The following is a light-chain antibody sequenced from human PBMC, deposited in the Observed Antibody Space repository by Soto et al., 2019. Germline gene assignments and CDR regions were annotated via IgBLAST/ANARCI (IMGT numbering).Light chain of an antibody. CDR2: STN. CDR3: LLYYGGQLGV. Sequence: QAVVTQEPSLTVSPGGTVTLTCAVYIGAVTSSNYPNWFQQKPGQAPRALIYSTNHKYSWTPARFSGSLLGGKAALTLSGVQPEDEADYYCLLYYGGQLGVFGGGTKLTVL. J-gene: IGLJ2*01. CDR1: IGAVTSSNY. V-gene: IGLV7-43*01.